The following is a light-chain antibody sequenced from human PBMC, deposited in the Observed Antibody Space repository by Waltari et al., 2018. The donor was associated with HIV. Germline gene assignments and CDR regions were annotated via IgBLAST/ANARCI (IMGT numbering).Light chain of an antibody. Sequence: QSALTQPPSASGSPGQSVTISCTGTSSDVGGSNYVSWYQQHPGKAPKLMIYEVSKRPSGVPDRFSGSKSGNTASLTVSGLQAEDEADYYCSSYAGSTGVFGGGTKLTVL. J-gene: IGLJ2*01. CDR2: EVS. CDR1: SSDVGGSNY. CDR3: SSYAGSTGV. V-gene: IGLV2-8*01.